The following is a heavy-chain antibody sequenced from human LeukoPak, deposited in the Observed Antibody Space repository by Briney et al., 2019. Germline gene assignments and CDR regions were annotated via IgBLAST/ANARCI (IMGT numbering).Heavy chain of an antibody. J-gene: IGHJ4*02. CDR1: GFTFSSYW. CDR2: INQDGSET. Sequence: GGSLRLSCAASGFTFSSYWMSWVRQAPGKGLEWVAHINQDGSETYYVDSVKGRFTISRDNAENSLYLQMNSLRAEDAAVYYCAILRTNSDYWGQGTLVTVSS. CDR3: AILRTNSDY. V-gene: IGHV3-7*01. D-gene: IGHD3-16*01.